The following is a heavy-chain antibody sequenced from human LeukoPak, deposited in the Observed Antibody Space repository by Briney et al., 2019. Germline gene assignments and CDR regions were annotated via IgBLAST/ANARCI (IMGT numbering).Heavy chain of an antibody. J-gene: IGHJ4*02. CDR3: AGSSGEWAPHAC. CDR2: IEEDGDTT. V-gene: IGHV3-7*01. Sequence: GGSLRLSCAASGFTFSSYWMSWVRQAPGKGLEWVANIEEDGDTTYYVDSVKGRFTISRDNANNSLYLLMNSLRDEDTAVYYCAGSSGEWAPHACWGQGTLVTVSS. D-gene: IGHD1-26*01. CDR1: GFTFSSYW.